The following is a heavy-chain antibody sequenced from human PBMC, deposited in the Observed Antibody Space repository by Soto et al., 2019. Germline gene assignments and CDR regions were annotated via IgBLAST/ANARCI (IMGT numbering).Heavy chain of an antibody. D-gene: IGHD4-4*01. V-gene: IGHV4-59*08. Sequence: QLQLQESGPGLVKPSETLSLTCPVSGGSISGYYWSWIRQPPWKGLEWIAFIHYTGSSNSNPSLKSRVTISVDTSKNQLSLKLNSVTAADPAVYYCARHSNEYRKSLDNWGQGTLVTVSS. J-gene: IGHJ4*02. CDR2: IHYTGSS. CDR3: ARHSNEYRKSLDN. CDR1: GGSISGYY.